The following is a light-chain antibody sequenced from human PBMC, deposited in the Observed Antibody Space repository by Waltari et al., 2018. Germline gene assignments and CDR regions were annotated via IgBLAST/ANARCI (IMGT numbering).Light chain of an antibody. Sequence: QSALTQPRSVSGSPGQSVTISCTGTSSDVGGYNYVSWYQQHPGKAPKFMIYDVNKRPSGVTDRFSCSKSGTTASLTISGLQAEDEADYYCCSYAGSYTFVFGGGTKLTVL. CDR1: SSDVGGYNY. J-gene: IGLJ2*01. V-gene: IGLV2-11*01. CDR3: CSYAGSYTFV. CDR2: DVN.